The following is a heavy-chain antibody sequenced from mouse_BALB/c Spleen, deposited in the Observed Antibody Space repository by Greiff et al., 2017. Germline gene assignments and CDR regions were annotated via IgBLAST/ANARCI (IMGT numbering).Heavy chain of an antibody. Sequence: EVQLQQSGPELVKPGASVKMSCKASGYTFTSYWMHWVKQRPGQGLEWIGAIYPGNSDTSYNQKFKGKAKLTAVTSTSTAYMELSSLTNEDSAVYYCTRGDYFDYWGQGTTLTVSS. CDR2: IYPGNSDT. CDR1: GYTFTSYW. CDR3: TRGDYFDY. V-gene: IGHV1-5*01. J-gene: IGHJ2*01.